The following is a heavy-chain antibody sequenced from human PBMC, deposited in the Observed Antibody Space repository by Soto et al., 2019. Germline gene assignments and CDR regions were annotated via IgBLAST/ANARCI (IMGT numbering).Heavy chain of an antibody. D-gene: IGHD3-16*01. CDR2: IYYSGST. J-gene: IGHJ4*02. CDR1: GGSISSYY. Sequence: PSETLSLTCTVSGGSISSYYWSWIRQPPGKGLEWIGYIYYSGSTNYNPSLKSRVTISVDTSKNQFSLKLSSVTAANTAVYYCARVWGYAFDYWGQGTLVTVSS. V-gene: IGHV4-59*01. CDR3: ARVWGYAFDY.